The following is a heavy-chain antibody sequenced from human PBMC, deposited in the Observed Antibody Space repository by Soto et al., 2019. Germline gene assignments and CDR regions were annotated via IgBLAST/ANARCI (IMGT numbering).Heavy chain of an antibody. CDR2: ISAYNGNT. CDR1: GYTFTTHG. J-gene: IGHJ6*02. CDR3: AREVDNFLDV. D-gene: IGHD1-1*01. V-gene: IGHV1-18*01. Sequence: QVQLVQSGGEVKKPGASVKVSCKASGYTFTTHGISWVRQAPGQGLEWMGWISAYNGNTNYAQKAQGRVTLTTDTSTSTAYMELRSLRSDDTALYYCAREVDNFLDVWGQGTTVPVSS.